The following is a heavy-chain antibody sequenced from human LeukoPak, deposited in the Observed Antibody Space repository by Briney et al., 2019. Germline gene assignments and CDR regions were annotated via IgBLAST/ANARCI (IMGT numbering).Heavy chain of an antibody. CDR3: ARDPDPHDYGDYEEGFWYYYAMDV. CDR1: GFTLSTYS. CDR2: VTSSSSY. J-gene: IGHJ6*04. V-gene: IGHV3-21*01. D-gene: IGHD4-17*01. Sequence: GGSLRLSCAASGFTLSTYSMNWVRQAPGKGLEWVSSVTSSSSYYADSVKGRFTISRDNAKNSLFLQMNSLRAEDTAVYFCARDPDPHDYGDYEEGFWYYYAMDVWGKGATVTVSS.